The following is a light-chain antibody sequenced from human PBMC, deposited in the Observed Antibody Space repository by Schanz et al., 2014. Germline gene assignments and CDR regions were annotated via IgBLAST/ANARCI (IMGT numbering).Light chain of an antibody. CDR1: GTVSGGHY. J-gene: IGLJ2*01. CDR2: DTT. V-gene: IGLV7-46*01. Sequence: QAGVTQEPSLTVSPGGTVTLTCVSTGTVSGGHYPFWFQQKPGQAPRTLIYDTTMRTSWTPARFSGSLLGGKPALTLSGAQPEDEADYYCLLSYGGARVFGGGTKLTVL. CDR3: LLSYGGARV.